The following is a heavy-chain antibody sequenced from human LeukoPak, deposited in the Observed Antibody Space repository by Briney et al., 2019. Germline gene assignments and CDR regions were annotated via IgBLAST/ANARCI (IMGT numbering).Heavy chain of an antibody. CDR1: GGSISSGGYS. V-gene: IGHV4-30-2*03. D-gene: IGHD3-22*01. Sequence: PSQTLSLTCAVSGGSISSGGYSWSWIRQPPGKGLEWIGYIYHSGSTYYNPSLKSRVTISVDTSKNQFSLKVSPVTAADRAIYYCARHEGSYYDKSGYTFDYWGQGTLVTVSS. CDR3: ARHEGSYYDKSGYTFDY. CDR2: IYHSGST. J-gene: IGHJ4*02.